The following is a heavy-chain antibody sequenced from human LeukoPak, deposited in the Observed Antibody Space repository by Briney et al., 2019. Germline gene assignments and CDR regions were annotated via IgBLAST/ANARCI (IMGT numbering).Heavy chain of an antibody. CDR1: GGTFSSYA. D-gene: IGHD3-10*01. CDR3: ARKNYYGSGKGLD. V-gene: IGHV1-69*05. J-gene: IGHJ4*02. Sequence: SVKVSCKASGGTFSSYAINWVRQAPGQGLEWMGGIIPIFGTANYAQKFQGRVTITTDESTSTAYMELSSLRSEDTAVYYCARKNYYGSGKGLDWGQGTLVTVSS. CDR2: IIPIFGTA.